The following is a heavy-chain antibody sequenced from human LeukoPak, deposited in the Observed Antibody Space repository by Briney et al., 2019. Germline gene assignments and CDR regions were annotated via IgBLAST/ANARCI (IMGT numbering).Heavy chain of an antibody. J-gene: IGHJ6*03. D-gene: IGHD3-3*01. CDR3: ARAMGTSYGFWIGSYTVSYFYYMDV. Sequence: GGSLRLSCATSGFTFSSYSMTWVRQAPGKGLEWVAKIKQDGSEKYYVDSVKGRFTISRDNTKNSLFLQMNSLRAEDTAVYYCARAMGTSYGFWIGSYTVSYFYYMDVWGKGTTVTVSS. CDR1: GFTFSSYS. V-gene: IGHV3-7*01. CDR2: IKQDGSEK.